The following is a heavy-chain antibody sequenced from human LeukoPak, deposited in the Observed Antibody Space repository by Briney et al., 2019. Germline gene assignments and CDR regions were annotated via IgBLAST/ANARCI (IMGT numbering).Heavy chain of an antibody. CDR1: GFTVSNYY. Sequence: GGSLRLSCAASGFTVSNYYMSWVRRAPGKGLEWVSVIYSGGDTFHADSVKGRFTLSRDNSKNTLYLQMNSLRAEDTAVYYCARDPDAWGQGTLVTVSS. CDR3: ARDPDA. V-gene: IGHV3-66*01. CDR2: IYSGGDT. J-gene: IGHJ5*02.